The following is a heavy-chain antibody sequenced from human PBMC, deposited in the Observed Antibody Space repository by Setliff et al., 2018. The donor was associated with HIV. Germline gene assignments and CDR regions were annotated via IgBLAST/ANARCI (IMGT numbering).Heavy chain of an antibody. CDR1: GDLINNHN. Sequence: PSETLSLTCTVSGDLINNHNWNWIRQSPEKGLEWLGNIHYSGTSNYNSSLKSRIVISLDTSKKQFSLHFYSVTAADTAVYYCARSRIRGYYDTSPAMAFDIWGQGTRVT. CDR2: IHYSGTS. D-gene: IGHD3-22*01. J-gene: IGHJ3*02. CDR3: ARSRIRGYYDTSPAMAFDI. V-gene: IGHV4-59*08.